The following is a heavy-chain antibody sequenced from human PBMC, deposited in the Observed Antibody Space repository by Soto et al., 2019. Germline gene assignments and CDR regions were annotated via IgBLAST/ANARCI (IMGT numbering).Heavy chain of an antibody. CDR3: AKGITETARGYFDY. CDR1: GFTFNNYA. CDR2: ITYSGGSA. V-gene: IGHV3-23*01. Sequence: DVQVLESGGGLVQPGGSLRLSCAASGFTFNNYAMSWVRQAPGKGLEWVSGITYSGGSAYYADSVKGRFNISRDNSKNTVYLQLNSLRADDTAVYYCAKGITETARGYFDYWGQGTLVTVSS. D-gene: IGHD1-7*01. J-gene: IGHJ4*02.